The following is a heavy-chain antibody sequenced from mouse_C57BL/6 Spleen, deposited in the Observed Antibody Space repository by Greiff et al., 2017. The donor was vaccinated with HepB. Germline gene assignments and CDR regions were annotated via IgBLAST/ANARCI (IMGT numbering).Heavy chain of an antibody. Sequence: QVQLQQPGAELVKPGASVKLSCKASGYTFTSYWMHWVKQRPGRGLEWIGRIDPNSGGTKYNEKFKSKATLTVDKPSSTAYMQLSSLTSEDSAVYYCARGVWDITTVVATDWYFDVWGTGTTVTVSS. CDR2: IDPNSGGT. V-gene: IGHV1-72*01. D-gene: IGHD1-1*01. J-gene: IGHJ1*03. CDR1: GYTFTSYW. CDR3: ARGVWDITTVVATDWYFDV.